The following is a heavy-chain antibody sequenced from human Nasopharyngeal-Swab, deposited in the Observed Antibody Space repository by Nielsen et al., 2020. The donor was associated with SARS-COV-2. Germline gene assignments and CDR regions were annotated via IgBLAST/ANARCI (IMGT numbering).Heavy chain of an antibody. CDR2: ISGSGAHT. CDR1: GFTFSNYA. D-gene: IGHD2-15*01. J-gene: IGHJ4*02. Sequence: ETLSLTCAASGFTFSNYAMTWVRQAPGRGLEWVSSISGSGAHTYYADSVKGRFTISRDNSKNTVFLQMNSLRAEDTAVYYCARDLVGGWFYWGQGTLVTVSS. CDR3: ARDLVGGWFY. V-gene: IGHV3-23*01.